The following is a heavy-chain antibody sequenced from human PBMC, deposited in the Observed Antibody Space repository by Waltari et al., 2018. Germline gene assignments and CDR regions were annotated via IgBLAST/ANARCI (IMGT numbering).Heavy chain of an antibody. CDR3: ASGGGRPFDY. J-gene: IGHJ4*02. CDR2: IKPDGSAK. D-gene: IGHD3-16*01. Sequence: EVQLVESGGALVQPGGSVRLSCAASGFTFSTTWMCWVRQTPGKGREWVANIKPDGSAKYYVDSVKGRFTISRDNAKNSLYLQMNSLRAEDTAVYFCASGGGRPFDYWGQGTLVTVSS. CDR1: GFTFSTTW. V-gene: IGHV3-7*01.